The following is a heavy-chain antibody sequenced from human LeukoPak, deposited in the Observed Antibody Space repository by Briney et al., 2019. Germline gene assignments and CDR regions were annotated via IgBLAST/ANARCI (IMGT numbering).Heavy chain of an antibody. CDR3: ARDPYYGSGSYYSL. Sequence: TGGSLRLSCAASGFTFSSYSMNWVRQPPGKGLEWISYISSSSSSTIYYADSVKGRFTISRDNDKNSLYLQMNSLRDEDTAVYYCARDPYYGSGSYYSLWGQGTLVTVSS. CDR1: GFTFSSYS. V-gene: IGHV3-48*02. CDR2: ISSSSSSTI. D-gene: IGHD3-10*01. J-gene: IGHJ4*02.